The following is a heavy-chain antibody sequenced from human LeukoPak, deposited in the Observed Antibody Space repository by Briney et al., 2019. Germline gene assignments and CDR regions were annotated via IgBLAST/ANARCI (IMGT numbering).Heavy chain of an antibody. Sequence: PGGSLTLSCAASGFSFSSYSMNWFRQAPEKGREWVSYISTSSSNIYYADSVRGQFTISRDNAKNSLYLQMNSLRVEDTADYFCARVSAMGDFDCWGQGTLVTVSS. D-gene: IGHD1-26*01. CDR2: ISTSSSNI. CDR3: ARVSAMGDFDC. J-gene: IGHJ4*02. V-gene: IGHV3-48*01. CDR1: GFSFSSYS.